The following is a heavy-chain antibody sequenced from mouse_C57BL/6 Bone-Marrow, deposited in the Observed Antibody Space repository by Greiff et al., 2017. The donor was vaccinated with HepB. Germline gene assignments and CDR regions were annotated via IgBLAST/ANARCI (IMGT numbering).Heavy chain of an antibody. J-gene: IGHJ3*01. CDR1: GFNIKDDY. CDR3: TTGAYDWSY. Sequence: VQLQQSGAELVRPGASVKLSCTASGFNIKDDYMHWVKQRPEQGLEWIGWIDPENGDTEYASKFQGKATITADTSSNTAYLQLSSLTPEATAVSYCTTGAYDWSYGGRGKLITVSA. CDR2: IDPENGDT. V-gene: IGHV14-4*01. D-gene: IGHD2-12*01.